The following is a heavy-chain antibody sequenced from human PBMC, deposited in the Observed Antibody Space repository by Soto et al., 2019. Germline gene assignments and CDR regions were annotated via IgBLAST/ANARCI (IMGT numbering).Heavy chain of an antibody. V-gene: IGHV3-33*01. D-gene: IGHD3-9*01. Sequence: GGSLRLSCAASGFTFSSYGMHWVRQAPGKGLEWVAVIWYDGSNKYYADSVKGRFTISRDNSKNTLYLQMNSLRAEDTAVYYCARDPQPPLRYFDWLGFGVNYYMDVWGKGTTVTVSS. J-gene: IGHJ6*03. CDR1: GFTFSSYG. CDR3: ARDPQPPLRYFDWLGFGVNYYMDV. CDR2: IWYDGSNK.